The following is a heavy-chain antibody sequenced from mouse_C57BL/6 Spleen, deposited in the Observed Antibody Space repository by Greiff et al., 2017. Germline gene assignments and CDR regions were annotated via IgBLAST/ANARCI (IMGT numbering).Heavy chain of an antibody. CDR1: GYTFTSYW. D-gene: IGHD2-2*01. J-gene: IGHJ4*01. V-gene: IGHV1-55*01. CDR3: ARSVDGYDDAMDY. CDR2: IYPGRGST. Sequence: QVQLQQPGAELVKPGASVKMSCKASGYTFTSYWITWVKQRPGQGLEWIGDIYPGRGSTNYNEKFKSKATLTVDTSSSTAYMQLSSLTSEDSAVDYCARSVDGYDDAMDYWGQGTSVTVSS.